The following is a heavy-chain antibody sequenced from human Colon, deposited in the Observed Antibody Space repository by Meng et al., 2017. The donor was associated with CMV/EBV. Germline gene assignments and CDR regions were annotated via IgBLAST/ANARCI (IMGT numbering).Heavy chain of an antibody. CDR2: IFHSGST. CDR1: GGSVTRSNW. V-gene: IGHV4-4*02. D-gene: IGHD3-16*01. CDR3: ASACSYDSCPDY. J-gene: IGHJ4*02. Sequence: SETLSLTCAVSGGSVTRSNWWNWVRQPPGKGLEWLGQIFHSGSTNYNPSLKSRVTISVDKSKNQFSLTLSSVTAADTAVYYCASACSYDSCPDYWGQGTLVTVSS.